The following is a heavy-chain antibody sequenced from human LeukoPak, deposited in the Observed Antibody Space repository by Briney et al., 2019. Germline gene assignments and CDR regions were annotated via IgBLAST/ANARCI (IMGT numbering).Heavy chain of an antibody. J-gene: IGHJ4*02. V-gene: IGHV3-21*06. CDR2: IGPTGSDR. CDR3: ATETSGRHYDY. Sequence: GGSLGLSCTASGLTFSTSGFNWVRQAPGKGLERVASIGPTGSDRYHADSIKGRFTISRDNANNFLYLQMNSLRAEDTAVYYCATETSGRHYDYWGQGTLLTVSS. D-gene: IGHD6-19*01. CDR1: GLTFSTSG.